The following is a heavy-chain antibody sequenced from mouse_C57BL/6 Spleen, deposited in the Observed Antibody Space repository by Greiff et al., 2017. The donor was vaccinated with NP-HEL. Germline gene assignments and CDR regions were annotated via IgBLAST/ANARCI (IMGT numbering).Heavy chain of an antibody. CDR3: TRSDGNRYAMDY. J-gene: IGHJ4*01. CDR2: IYPGNSDT. D-gene: IGHD2-1*01. Sequence: VQLQQSGTVLARPGASVKMSCKTSGYTFTSYWMHWVKQRPGQGLEWIGAIYPGNSDTSYNQKFKGKAKLTAVTSASTAYMELSSLTNEDSAVYYCTRSDGNRYAMDYWGQGTSVTVSS. V-gene: IGHV1-5*01. CDR1: GYTFTSYW.